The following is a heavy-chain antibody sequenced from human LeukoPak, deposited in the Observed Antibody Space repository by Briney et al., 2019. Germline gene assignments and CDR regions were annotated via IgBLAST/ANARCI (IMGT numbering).Heavy chain of an antibody. Sequence: ASVKVSCKASGYTFTSYGISWVRQAPGQGLEWMGWISAYNGNTNYAQKLQGRVTMTTDTSTSTAYMELSRLRSDDTAVYYCARGRITMIVVGTPVDYWGQGTLVTVSS. V-gene: IGHV1-18*01. D-gene: IGHD3-22*01. CDR3: ARGRITMIVVGTPVDY. J-gene: IGHJ4*02. CDR2: ISAYNGNT. CDR1: GYTFTSYG.